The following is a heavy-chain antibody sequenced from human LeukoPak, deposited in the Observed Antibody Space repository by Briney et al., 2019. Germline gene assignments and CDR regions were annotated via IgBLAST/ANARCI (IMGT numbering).Heavy chain of an antibody. V-gene: IGHV4-59*08. CDR3: ARGSRIAVAGTGGHYYYYYYMDV. CDR2: IYYSGST. CDR1: GGSISSYY. J-gene: IGHJ6*03. D-gene: IGHD6-19*01. Sequence: SETLSLTCTVSGGSISSYYWSWIRQPPGKGLEWIGYIYYSGSTNYNPSLKSRVTISVDTSKNQFSLKLSSVTAADTAVYYCARGSRIAVAGTGGHYYYYYYMDVWGKGTTVTVSS.